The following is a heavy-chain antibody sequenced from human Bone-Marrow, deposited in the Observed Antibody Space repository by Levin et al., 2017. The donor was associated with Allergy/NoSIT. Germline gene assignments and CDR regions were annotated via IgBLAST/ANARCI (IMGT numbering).Heavy chain of an antibody. CDR2: ISRGTTNI. CDR1: GFTFTDYG. Sequence: GESLKISCAASGFTFTDYGMNWVRQAPGKGLEWIAYISRGTTNIYYADSVRGRFTISRDNAKNSLFLQLNSLRAEDTAIYFCATTAVTRPFEYWGQGTLVSVSS. J-gene: IGHJ4*02. V-gene: IGHV3-48*01. D-gene: IGHD4-17*01. CDR3: ATTAVTRPFEY.